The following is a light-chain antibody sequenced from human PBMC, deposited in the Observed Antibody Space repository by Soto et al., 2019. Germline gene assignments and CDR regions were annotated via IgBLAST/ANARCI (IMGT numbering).Light chain of an antibody. Sequence: IQLTQSPSSLSASVGDRVTITCRASQAINYYLAWYQQKPGTAPKLLIYAASTLQSGVPSRFSGSGSGTDFTLTISSLQPDYFATYYCQQLDNYPLTCGPGTKVDIK. CDR3: QQLDNYPLT. J-gene: IGKJ3*01. V-gene: IGKV1-9*01. CDR1: QAINYY. CDR2: AAS.